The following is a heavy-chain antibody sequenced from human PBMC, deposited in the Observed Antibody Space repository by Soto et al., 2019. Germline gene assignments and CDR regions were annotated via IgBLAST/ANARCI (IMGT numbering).Heavy chain of an antibody. D-gene: IGHD3-9*01. J-gene: IGHJ6*02. CDR3: ARAGFHFGLDV. Sequence: QVQLLESGGGVVQPGRSLRLSCAASAFTFSDFAMHWVRQAPGKGLEWMAVMSSDGTTIYYAGSVKGRFTISRDNFKSTRYLQMNSLRPDDTAVYYCARAGFHFGLDVWGLGTTVTVS. CDR2: MSSDGTTI. V-gene: IGHV3-30-3*01. CDR1: AFTFSDFA.